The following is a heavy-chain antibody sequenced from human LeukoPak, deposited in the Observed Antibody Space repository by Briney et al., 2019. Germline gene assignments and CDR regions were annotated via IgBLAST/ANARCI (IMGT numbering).Heavy chain of an antibody. CDR1: GFSFSVYY. V-gene: IGHV3-72*01. J-gene: IGHJ4*02. CDR3: VGGYDY. Sequence: GGSLRLSCAASGFSFSVYYMAWVRQAPGKGLGWVGLSRNKENRYSTEYGASVKGRVTISRDDSKNLMYLEMKSLKSEDTAVYYCVGGYDYWGQGTLVTVSS. CDR2: SRNKENRYST. D-gene: IGHD2-15*01.